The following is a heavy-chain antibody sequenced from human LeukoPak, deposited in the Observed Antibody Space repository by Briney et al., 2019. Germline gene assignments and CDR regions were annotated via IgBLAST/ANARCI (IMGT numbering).Heavy chain of an antibody. CDR2: IYYSGST. CDR3: ARGSGLPSFDY. D-gene: IGHD2-15*01. CDR1: GGSISSSSYY. Sequence: SETLSLTCTVSGGSISSSSYYWGWIRQPPGKGLEWIGSIYYSGSTYYNPSLKSRVTISVDTSKNQFSLKLSSVTAADTAVYYCARGSGLPSFDYWGQGTLVTVSS. J-gene: IGHJ4*02. V-gene: IGHV4-39*07.